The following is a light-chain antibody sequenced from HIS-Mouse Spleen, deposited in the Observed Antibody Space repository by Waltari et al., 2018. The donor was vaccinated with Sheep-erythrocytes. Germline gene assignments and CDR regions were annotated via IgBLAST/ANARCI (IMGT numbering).Light chain of an antibody. J-gene: IGLJ3*02. CDR1: SSDVGSYKL. Sequence: QSALTQPASVSGSPGQSITISCTGTSSDVGSYKLVSWYQQHPGQAPKLVIYEGSKRPSGVSTRFSGSKSGNTASLTISGLQAEDEADYYCCSYAGSSTPWVFGGGTKLTVL. CDR3: CSYAGSSTPWV. CDR2: EGS. V-gene: IGLV2-23*01.